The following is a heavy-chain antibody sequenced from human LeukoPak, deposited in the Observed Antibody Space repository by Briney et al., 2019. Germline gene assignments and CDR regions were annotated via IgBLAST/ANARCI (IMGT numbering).Heavy chain of an antibody. Sequence: PSGTLSLTCAVSGGSISSSNWWSWVRQPPGKGLEWIGEIYHSGSTNYNPPLRSRVTISLDTSRNQFSLKLTSVTAADTAVYYCAKSNGYGLVDIWGQGTMVTVSS. CDR1: GGSISSSNW. J-gene: IGHJ3*02. D-gene: IGHD3-10*01. CDR3: AKSNGYGLVDI. V-gene: IGHV4-4*02. CDR2: IYHSGST.